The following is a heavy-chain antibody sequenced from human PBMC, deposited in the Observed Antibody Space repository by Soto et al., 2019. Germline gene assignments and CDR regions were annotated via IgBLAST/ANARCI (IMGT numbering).Heavy chain of an antibody. D-gene: IGHD3-10*01. CDR1: GGSITSDNYY. CDR3: ARVQATYGSQCFDY. CDR2: IYATGST. Sequence: SETLSLTCTVSGGSITSDNYYWSWVRQRPGKGLEWIGFIYATGSTYYNPFLKSRVTISVDTSKDQFSLKVSSVTAADTAVYYCARVQATYGSQCFDYWGQGTLVTVSS. V-gene: IGHV4-30-4*01. J-gene: IGHJ4*02.